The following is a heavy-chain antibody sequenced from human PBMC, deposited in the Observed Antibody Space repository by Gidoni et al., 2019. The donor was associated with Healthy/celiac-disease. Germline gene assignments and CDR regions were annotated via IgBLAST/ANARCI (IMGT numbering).Heavy chain of an antibody. Sequence: QLQLQESGPGLVKPSETLSLTCTVSGGFISTSSYYWGWIRQPPGKGLEWIGSIYYSGSTYYNPSLKSRVTISVDTSKNQFSLKLSSVTAADTAVYYCARHTVGGASHSPRWEWFDPWGQGTLVTVSS. CDR1: GGFISTSSYY. CDR2: IYYSGST. J-gene: IGHJ5*02. D-gene: IGHD3-16*01. V-gene: IGHV4-39*01. CDR3: ARHTVGGASHSPRWEWFDP.